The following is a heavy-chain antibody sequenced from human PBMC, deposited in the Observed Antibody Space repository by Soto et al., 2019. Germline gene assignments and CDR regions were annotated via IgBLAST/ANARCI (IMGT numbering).Heavy chain of an antibody. Sequence: ASVKVSCKASGYTFTGYYMHWVREAPGQGLEWMGWINPNSGGTNYAQKFQGRVTMTRDTSISTAYMELSRLRSDDTAVYYCARVAVAGGGWFDPWGQGTLVTVSS. V-gene: IGHV1-2*02. CDR1: GYTFTGYY. CDR3: ARVAVAGGGWFDP. D-gene: IGHD6-19*01. J-gene: IGHJ5*02. CDR2: INPNSGGT.